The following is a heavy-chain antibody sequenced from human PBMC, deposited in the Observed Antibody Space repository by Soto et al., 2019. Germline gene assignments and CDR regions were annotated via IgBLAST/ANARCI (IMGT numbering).Heavy chain of an antibody. J-gene: IGHJ6*02. CDR3: ARDFVVGGPTINYYYGMDV. CDR2: ISYDGRNK. Sequence: GGSLRLSCAASGFTFSNYAMHWVRQAPGKGPEWVAAISYDGRNKYYADSVKGRFTISRDNSKNTLYLQMNSLGAEDTAVYYCARDFVVGGPTINYYYGMDVWGQGTTVTAP. CDR1: GFTFSNYA. V-gene: IGHV3-30*14. D-gene: IGHD1-26*01.